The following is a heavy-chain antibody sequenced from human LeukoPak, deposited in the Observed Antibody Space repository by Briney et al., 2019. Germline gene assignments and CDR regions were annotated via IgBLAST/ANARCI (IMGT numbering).Heavy chain of an antibody. Sequence: GGSLRLSCAASGFTFSNAWMSWVRQAPGKGLEWVGRIKSKTDGGTTDYAAPVKGRFTISRDDSKNTLSLRMNSLKTEDTAVYYCATHLTYHDFWSTRIYYYYYAMDVWGQGTTVTVSS. CDR1: GFTFSNAW. J-gene: IGHJ6*02. CDR2: IKSKTDGGTT. CDR3: ATHLTYHDFWSTRIYYYYYAMDV. D-gene: IGHD3-3*01. V-gene: IGHV3-15*01.